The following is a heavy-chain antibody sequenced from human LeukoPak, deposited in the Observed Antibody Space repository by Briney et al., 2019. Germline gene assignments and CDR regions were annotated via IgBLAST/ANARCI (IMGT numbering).Heavy chain of an antibody. D-gene: IGHD3-9*01. CDR2: ISVSGGNT. CDR1: GFTFSSYG. V-gene: IGHV3-23*01. J-gene: IGHJ4*02. Sequence: GGSLRLSCEASGFTFSSYGMSWVRQAPGKGLEWVSGISVSGGNTFYADSVKGRFTISRDNSKNTLYLQMNSLRAEDTAVYYCAKRRTNYDILTGDFYYWGQGTLVTVSS. CDR3: AKRRTNYDILTGDFYY.